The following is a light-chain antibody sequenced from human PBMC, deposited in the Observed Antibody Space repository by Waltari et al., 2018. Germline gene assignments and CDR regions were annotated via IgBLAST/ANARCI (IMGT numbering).Light chain of an antibody. CDR3: QHYVRLPVT. Sequence: EIMLTQSPGTLSLSPGERAPLSCRASQIIFRALAWYQQKPGQAPRLLIYDVSTRASGIPDRFSGSGSGTDFSLTISRLEPEDFAVYYCQHYVRLPVTFGQGTKLEFK. J-gene: IGKJ1*01. CDR1: QIIFRA. V-gene: IGKV3-20*01. CDR2: DVS.